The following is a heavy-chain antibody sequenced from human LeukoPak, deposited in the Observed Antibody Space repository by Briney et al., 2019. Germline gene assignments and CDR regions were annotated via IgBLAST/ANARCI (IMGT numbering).Heavy chain of an antibody. Sequence: PSETLSLTCTVSGGSISSYYWSWIRQPPGKGLEWIGYIYYSGSTNYNPSLKSRVTISVDTSKNQFSLKLSSVTAADTAVYYCAREALLWFGELLPWFDPWGQGTLVTVSS. CDR2: IYYSGST. J-gene: IGHJ5*02. V-gene: IGHV4-59*12. CDR1: GGSISSYY. CDR3: AREALLWFGELLPWFDP. D-gene: IGHD3-10*01.